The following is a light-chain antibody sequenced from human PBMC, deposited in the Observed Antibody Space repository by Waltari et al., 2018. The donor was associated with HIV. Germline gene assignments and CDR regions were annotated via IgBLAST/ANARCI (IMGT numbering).Light chain of an antibody. CDR3: QQYGSSAPLT. Sequence: EIVLTQSPGALSLSPGERATLSCRASQSVSSSHLAWYQQRPGQAPRLLIYGTSSRATGIPDRCSGSGSGTDFTLTISRLEPEDFAVYYCQQYGSSAPLTFGGETKVEIK. J-gene: IGKJ4*01. CDR1: QSVSSSH. V-gene: IGKV3-20*01. CDR2: GTS.